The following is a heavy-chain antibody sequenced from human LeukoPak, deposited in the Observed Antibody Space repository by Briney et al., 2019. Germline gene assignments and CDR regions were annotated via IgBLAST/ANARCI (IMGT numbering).Heavy chain of an antibody. J-gene: IGHJ5*02. CDR3: ARGLRWFDP. V-gene: IGHV3-7*01. Sequence: GGSQRLSCAASGFTFSSSWMTWVRQAPGKGLEWVANIKQDGSEKYYVDSVKGRFTISRDNAKNSLYLQMNSLRAEDTAVYYCARGLRWFDPWGQGTLVTVSS. CDR1: GFTFSSSW. CDR2: IKQDGSEK.